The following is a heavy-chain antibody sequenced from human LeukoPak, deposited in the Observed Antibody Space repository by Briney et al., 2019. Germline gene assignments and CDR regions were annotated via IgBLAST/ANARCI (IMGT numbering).Heavy chain of an antibody. Sequence: ASVKVSCKASGGTFSSYAISWVRQAPGQGLEWMGGIIPIFGTANYAQKFQGRVTITADKSTSTAYMELSSLRSEDTAVYYCAKGRMDYYYYYYMDVWGKGTTVTVSS. J-gene: IGHJ6*03. CDR1: GGTFSSYA. V-gene: IGHV1-69*06. D-gene: IGHD2-15*01. CDR3: AKGRMDYYYYYYMDV. CDR2: IIPIFGTA.